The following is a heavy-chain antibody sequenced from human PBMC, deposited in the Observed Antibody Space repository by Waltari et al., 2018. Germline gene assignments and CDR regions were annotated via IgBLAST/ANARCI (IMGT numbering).Heavy chain of an antibody. CDR3: AKDEYSRSSGPEY. V-gene: IGHV3-23*01. J-gene: IGHJ4*02. CDR2: ISGSGGST. D-gene: IGHD6-6*01. CDR1: GFTFSSYA. Sequence: EVQLLESGGGLVQPGGSLSLACAASGFTFSSYAISLVRQAPGKGLEWVSAISGSGGSTYYADSVKGRFTISRDNSKNTLYLQMNILRAEDTAVYYCAKDEYSRSSGPEYWGQGTLVTVSS.